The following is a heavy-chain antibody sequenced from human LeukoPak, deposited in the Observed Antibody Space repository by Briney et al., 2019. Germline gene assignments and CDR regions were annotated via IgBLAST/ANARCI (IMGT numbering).Heavy chain of an antibody. CDR1: GFTFSDYY. Sequence: GGSLRLSCAASGFTFSDYYMSWIRQAPGKGLEWVSYISSSGSTIYYADSVEGRFTISRDNAKNSLYLQMNSLRAEDTAVYYCAREKRRSYGSYYYGMDVWGQGTTVTVSS. J-gene: IGHJ6*02. D-gene: IGHD5-18*01. CDR2: ISSSGSTI. V-gene: IGHV3-11*01. CDR3: AREKRRSYGSYYYGMDV.